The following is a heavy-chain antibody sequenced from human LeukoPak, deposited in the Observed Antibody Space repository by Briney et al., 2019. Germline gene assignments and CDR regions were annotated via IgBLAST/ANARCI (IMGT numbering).Heavy chain of an antibody. V-gene: IGHV4-4*07. D-gene: IGHD3-16*01. Sequence: PSETLSLTCTVSGGSISPYYWSWIRQPAGKALEWIGCIYTSGSTNYNPSLKGRVTMSVDTSKNQFSLKVTSVTAADTAVYYCARDRDHASGAGWFDPWGQGTLVTVSS. CDR3: ARDRDHASGAGWFDP. CDR1: GGSISPYY. J-gene: IGHJ5*02. CDR2: IYTSGST.